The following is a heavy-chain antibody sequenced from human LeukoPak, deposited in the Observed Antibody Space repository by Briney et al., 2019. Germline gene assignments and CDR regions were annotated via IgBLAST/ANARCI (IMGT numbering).Heavy chain of an antibody. D-gene: IGHD3-3*01. J-gene: IGHJ4*02. Sequence: QPGGSLRLSCAASGFTFSTYWMSWVRQAPGKGLEWVANIKQDGSEQYYVDSVKGRFTISRDNAKSSLYLQMNTLRPEDTAVYYCARERQNKDFWSGGDYWGQGTLVTVSS. CDR2: IKQDGSEQ. V-gene: IGHV3-7*01. CDR3: ARERQNKDFWSGGDY. CDR1: GFTFSTYW.